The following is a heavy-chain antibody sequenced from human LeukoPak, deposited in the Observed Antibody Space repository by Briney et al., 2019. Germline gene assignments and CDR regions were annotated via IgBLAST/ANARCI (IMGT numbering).Heavy chain of an antibody. CDR1: GASISTGYYY. V-gene: IGHV4-31*03. Sequence: KTSETLSLTCTVSGASISTGYYYWTWIRQHPGMGLEWIGCLHPTGSTYYNPSLKSRLSISVGTSKNQFSLRLSSVTVADTAVYYCVRDWGDYSGDPGYFEYWGQGILVTVSS. J-gene: IGHJ4*02. CDR2: LHPTGST. CDR3: VRDWGDYSGDPGYFEY. D-gene: IGHD4-23*01.